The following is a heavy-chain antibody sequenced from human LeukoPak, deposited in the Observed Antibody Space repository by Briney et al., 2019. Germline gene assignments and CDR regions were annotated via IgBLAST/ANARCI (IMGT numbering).Heavy chain of an antibody. CDR3: AKQLGYCSDGSCYLPY. Sequence: GGSLRRSCAASGFTFSSYWMHWVRQAPGKGLVWVSRISTDGSTTTYADSVKGRFTISRDNAKNTAYLQMNSLRAEDTAVYYCAKQLGYCSDGSCYLPYWGQGTLVTVSS. CDR1: GFTFSSYW. D-gene: IGHD2-15*01. V-gene: IGHV3-74*01. CDR2: ISTDGSTT. J-gene: IGHJ4*02.